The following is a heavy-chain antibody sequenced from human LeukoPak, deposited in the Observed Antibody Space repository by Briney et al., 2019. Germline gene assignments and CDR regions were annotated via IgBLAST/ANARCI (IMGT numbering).Heavy chain of an antibody. V-gene: IGHV4-61*02. CDR1: GGTISSSNYY. Sequence: SVTLSRKCTVSGGTISSSNYYWRWLRQPAGKGLEWIGRIYTSESTNYNPSLKSRVTISVDTSRNQFSLKLRSVTAADTAVYYCARGLWFGDENPPYFDYWGQGILVTVSS. D-gene: IGHD3-10*01. J-gene: IGHJ4*02. CDR2: IYTSEST. CDR3: ARGLWFGDENPPYFDY.